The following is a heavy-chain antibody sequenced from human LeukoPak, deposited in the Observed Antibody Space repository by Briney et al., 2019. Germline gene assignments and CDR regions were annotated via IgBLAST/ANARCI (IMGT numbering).Heavy chain of an antibody. J-gene: IGHJ4*02. D-gene: IGHD6-19*01. CDR2: IIPIFGIA. Sequence: ASVKVSCKASGGTFSSYAISWVRQAPGQGLEWMGRIIPIFGIANYAQKFQGRVTITADKSTCTAYMELSSLRSEDTAVYYCARIPYSSGWSDYWGQGTLVTVPS. CDR3: ARIPYSSGWSDY. CDR1: GGTFSSYA. V-gene: IGHV1-69*04.